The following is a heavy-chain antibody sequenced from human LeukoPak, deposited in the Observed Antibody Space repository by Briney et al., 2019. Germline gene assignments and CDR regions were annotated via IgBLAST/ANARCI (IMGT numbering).Heavy chain of an antibody. V-gene: IGHV3-23*01. CDR2: ISTSGNTP. D-gene: IGHD2-15*01. CDR3: AKDDTYIVVVVADAFDI. CDR1: GFTFSRFP. Sequence: PGGSLRLSCAASGFTFSRFPMSWVRQAPGKGLEWVSTISTSGNTPYYADSVKGRFTVSRDNSKNTLYLQMNSLRAEDTAVYYCAKDDTYIVVVVADAFDIWGQGTMVTVSS. J-gene: IGHJ3*02.